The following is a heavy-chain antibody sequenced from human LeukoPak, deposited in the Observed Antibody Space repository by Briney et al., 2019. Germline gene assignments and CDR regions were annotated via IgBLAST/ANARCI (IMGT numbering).Heavy chain of an antibody. D-gene: IGHD3-22*01. CDR1: GGSISSYY. V-gene: IGHV4-59*01. J-gene: IGHJ3*02. CDR2: IYYSGST. CDR3: ARVMIVYDAFDI. Sequence: SETLSLTCTVSGGSISSYYWSWIRQPPGKGLEWIGYIYYSGSTNYNPSLKRRVTISVDTSKNQFSLKLSSVTAADTAVYYCARVMIVYDAFDIWGQGTMVAVSS.